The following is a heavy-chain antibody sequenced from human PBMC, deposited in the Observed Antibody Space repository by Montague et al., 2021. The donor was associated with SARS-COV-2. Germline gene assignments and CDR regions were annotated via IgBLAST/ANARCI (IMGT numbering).Heavy chain of an antibody. CDR1: GGSISSYY. D-gene: IGHD2-15*01. CDR3: ARDKVAAGMDV. V-gene: IGHV4-59*01. J-gene: IGHJ6*02. CDR2: IYYSGST. Sequence: SESLSLTCTVSGGSISSYYWRWIRQPPGKGLEWIGYIYYSGSTNYNPSLKSRVTISVDTSKNQFSLKLSSVTAADTAVYYCARDKVAAGMDVWGQGTTVTVSS.